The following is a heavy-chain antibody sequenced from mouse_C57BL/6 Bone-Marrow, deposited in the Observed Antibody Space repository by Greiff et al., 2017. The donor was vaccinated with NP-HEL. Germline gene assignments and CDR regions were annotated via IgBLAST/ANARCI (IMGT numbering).Heavy chain of an antibody. CDR3: ARESSYDAMDD. CDR1: GYAFTNYL. J-gene: IGHJ4*01. Sequence: QVQLQQSGAELVRPGTSVKVSCKASGYAFTNYLIEWVKQRPGQGLEWIGVINPGSGGTNYNEKFKGKATLTADKSSSTAYMKLSSLTSEDSAVYFCARESSYDAMDDWGQGTSVTVSS. V-gene: IGHV1-54*01. CDR2: INPGSGGT. D-gene: IGHD1-1*01.